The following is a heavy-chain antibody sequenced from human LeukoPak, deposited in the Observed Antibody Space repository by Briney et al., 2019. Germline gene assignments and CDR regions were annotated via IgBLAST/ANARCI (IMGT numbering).Heavy chain of an antibody. CDR1: GFTFSSYA. CDR2: LNGGGGST. V-gene: IGHV3-23*01. CDR3: VKEELRHFDFDY. J-gene: IGHJ4*02. D-gene: IGHD3-9*01. Sequence: GGSLRLSCAASGFTFSSYAMNWVRQAPGKGLEWVSGLNGGGGSTYYADSVQGRFTISRDNSKNALYLQMNSLRAEDTAVYYCVKEELRHFDFDYWGQGTLVTVSS.